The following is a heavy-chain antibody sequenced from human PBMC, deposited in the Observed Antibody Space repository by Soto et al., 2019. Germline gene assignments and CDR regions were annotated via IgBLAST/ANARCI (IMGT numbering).Heavy chain of an antibody. V-gene: IGHV3-73*02. CDR3: TPLGYRYGLGHYYDGLDV. CDR2: IRSKANNYAT. CDR1: GFTFSGSD. D-gene: IGHD5-18*01. Sequence: EVQLVESGGGLVQPGGSLKLSCAASGFTFSGSDMHWVRQASGKGLEWVGRIRSKANNYATIYGASAKGRFTISRDDSKNTAYLQMTSLETEDTAVYYCTPLGYRYGLGHYYDGLDVWGQGTTVIVSS. J-gene: IGHJ6*02.